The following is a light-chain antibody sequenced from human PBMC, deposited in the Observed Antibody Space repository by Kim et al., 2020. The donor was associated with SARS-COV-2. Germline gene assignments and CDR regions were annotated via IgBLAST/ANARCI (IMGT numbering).Light chain of an antibody. CDR3: QQYKDWYT. Sequence: RAGAPGERATLAGRATQSVSSSVAWYQQEPGQGLRVLIYAAATRISGVPARFTGSGSETEFTLTIDSLQSEDFAIYYCQQYKDWYTFGQGTKLEI. CDR2: AAA. V-gene: IGKV3-15*01. CDR1: QSVSSS. J-gene: IGKJ2*01.